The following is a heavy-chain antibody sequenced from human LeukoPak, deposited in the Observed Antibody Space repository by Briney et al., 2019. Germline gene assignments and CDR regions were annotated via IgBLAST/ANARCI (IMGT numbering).Heavy chain of an antibody. CDR2: IKHSGST. V-gene: IGHV4-34*01. CDR3: ARDSSSYGGWFDP. J-gene: IGHJ5*02. Sequence: SETLSLTCAVYGGSFSGYYWSWIRQPPGKGLEWIWEIKHSGSTNYNPSLKSRVTISVDTSKNQFSLKLSSVTAADTAVYYCARDSSSYGGWFDPWGQGTLVTVSS. CDR1: GGSFSGYY. D-gene: IGHD6-13*01.